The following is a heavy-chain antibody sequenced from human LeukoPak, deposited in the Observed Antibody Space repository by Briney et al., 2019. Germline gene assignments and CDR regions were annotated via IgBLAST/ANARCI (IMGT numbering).Heavy chain of an antibody. V-gene: IGHV3-23*01. Sequence: PGGSLRLSCAASGFTFSSYAMSWVRQAPGEGLEWVSAISGSGGSTYYADSVKGRFTISRDNSKNTLYLQMNSLRAEDTAVYYCAKDQGRSHLPTVDYWGQGTLVTVSS. CDR3: AKDQGRSHLPTVDY. J-gene: IGHJ4*02. D-gene: IGHD1-26*01. CDR1: GFTFSSYA. CDR2: ISGSGGST.